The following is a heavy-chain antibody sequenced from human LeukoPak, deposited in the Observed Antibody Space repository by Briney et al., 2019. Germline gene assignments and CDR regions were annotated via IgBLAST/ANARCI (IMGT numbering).Heavy chain of an antibody. CDR3: ARDLGYSSGWYQEYD. Sequence: ASVKVSCKASGGTFSSYAISWVRQAPGQGLEWVGGIFPIFGTANYAQKFRGRVTSTADESTSTAYMEVSSLRSEDRAVYYCARDLGYSSGWYQEYDWGQGTLVIVYS. J-gene: IGHJ4*02. CDR1: GGTFSSYA. V-gene: IGHV1-69*13. D-gene: IGHD6-19*01. CDR2: IFPIFGTA.